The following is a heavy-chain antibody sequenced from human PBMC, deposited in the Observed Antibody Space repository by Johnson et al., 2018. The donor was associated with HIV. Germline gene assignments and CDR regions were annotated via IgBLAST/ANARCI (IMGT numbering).Heavy chain of an antibody. CDR1: GFTFDDYG. J-gene: IGHJ3*02. Sequence: VLLLESGGGVVRPGGSLRLSCAASGFTFDDYGMSWVRQVPGKGLEWVSGINWNGGSTGYADSVKGRFTISRDNAKNSLYLQMNSLRAEDTALYYCASTLTGDFGAFDIWGQGTMVTVSS. CDR2: INWNGGST. D-gene: IGHD7-27*01. V-gene: IGHV3-20*04. CDR3: ASTLTGDFGAFDI.